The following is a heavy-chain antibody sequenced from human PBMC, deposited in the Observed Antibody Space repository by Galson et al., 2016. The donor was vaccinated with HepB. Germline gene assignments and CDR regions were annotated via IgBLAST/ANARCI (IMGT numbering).Heavy chain of an antibody. J-gene: IGHJ5*02. CDR3: ARTSISYYFDTTGHYSTRNNWFDP. CDR2: ISTSGSTI. V-gene: IGHV3-48*04. CDR1: GFTFSSYS. Sequence: LRLSCAASGFTFSSYSMNWVRQTPGKGLEWVSYISTSGSTIYYADSVKGRFFISRDNTRNSLYPHMNSLRAEDTAVYYCARTSISYYFDTTGHYSTRNNWFDPWGQGTLVTVSS. D-gene: IGHD3-22*01.